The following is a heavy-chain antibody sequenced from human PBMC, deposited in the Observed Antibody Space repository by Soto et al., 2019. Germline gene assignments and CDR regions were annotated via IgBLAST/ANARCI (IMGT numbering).Heavy chain of an antibody. D-gene: IGHD6-19*01. CDR2: MNPNSGET. CDR3: TRVALAARPRWYNWFDP. CDR1: GYTCTDYD. V-gene: IGHV1-8*01. J-gene: IGHJ5*02. Sequence: QEQLVQSGAEVKKPGASVKVSCKTSGYTCTDYDINWVRQATGQGLEWIGWMNPNSGETDYAQKFQGRVTMTSSASLSTAYLELSSLRSEDTAVYYCTRVALAARPRWYNWFDPWGQGTLVTVSS.